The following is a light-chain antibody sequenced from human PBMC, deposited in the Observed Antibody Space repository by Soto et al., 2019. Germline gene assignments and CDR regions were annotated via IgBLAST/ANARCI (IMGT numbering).Light chain of an antibody. J-gene: IGKJ3*01. CDR3: QQYDNLPPK. V-gene: IGKV1-33*01. CDR1: QDISNY. Sequence: DIPMTQSPSSLSASVGDRVTITCQASQDISNYLNWYQQKPGKAPKLLIYDASNLETGVPSRFSGSGSGTDFTFTISSLQPEDIATYYCQQYDNLPPKLGPGTKVDIK. CDR2: DAS.